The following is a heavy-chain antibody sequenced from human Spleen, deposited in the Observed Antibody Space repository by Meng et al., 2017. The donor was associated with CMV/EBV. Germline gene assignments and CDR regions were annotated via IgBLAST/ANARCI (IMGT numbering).Heavy chain of an antibody. D-gene: IGHD1-26*01. CDR1: YY. J-gene: IGHJ5*02. V-gene: IGHV1-2*02. CDR2: INTNSGDT. CDR3: ARDLPGYKDQSGSYFPGGWLDP. Sequence: YYLHGVGRAPGPGLEWMGWINTNSGDTNYTRSLQGRVTMTRDMSSSTAYMDLSRLTSDDTAMYYCARDLPGYKDQSGSYFPGGWLDPWGQGTLVTSPQ.